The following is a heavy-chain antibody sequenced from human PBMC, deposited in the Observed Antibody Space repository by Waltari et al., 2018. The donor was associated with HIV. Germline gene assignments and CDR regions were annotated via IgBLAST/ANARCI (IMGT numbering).Heavy chain of an antibody. D-gene: IGHD4-4*01. V-gene: IGHV3-66*01. CDR2: IYSGGTT. CDR3: ARAPTITTNFDY. CDR1: GFTVSSNY. Sequence: EVQLVESGGALVQPGGSLRLSCVASGFTVSSNYMSWGRQAPGKGLEWVSIIYSGGTTHYADSVKDRFTISRDNSKNTVYLQMDSLRVEDTAVYYCARAPTITTNFDYWGQGTLVTVSS. J-gene: IGHJ4*02.